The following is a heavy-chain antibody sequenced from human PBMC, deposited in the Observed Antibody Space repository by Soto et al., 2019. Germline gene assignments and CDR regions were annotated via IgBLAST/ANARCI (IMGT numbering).Heavy chain of an antibody. Sequence: GTSVKVSCKVSGYTLTELSMHWVRQAPGKGLEWMGGFDPEDGETIYAQKFQGRVTMTEDTSTDTAYMELSSLRSEDTAVYYCATVGIAVAGTPYYYYYGMDVWGQGTTVTVSS. CDR3: ATVGIAVAGTPYYYYYGMDV. CDR1: GYTLTELS. CDR2: FDPEDGET. V-gene: IGHV1-24*01. J-gene: IGHJ6*02. D-gene: IGHD6-19*01.